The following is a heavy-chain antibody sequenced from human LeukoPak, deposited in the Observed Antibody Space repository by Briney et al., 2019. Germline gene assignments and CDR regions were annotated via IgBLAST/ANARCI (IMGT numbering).Heavy chain of an antibody. Sequence: SETLSLTGAVYGGSFSGYYWSWIRQSPGKGLEWIGYIYYSGSTNYNPSLKSRVTISVDTSKNQFSLKLSSVTAADTAVYYCARGLGYYDSSVGYWGQGTLVTVSS. V-gene: IGHV4-59*12. CDR1: GGSFSGYY. J-gene: IGHJ4*02. CDR3: ARGLGYYDSSVGY. CDR2: IYYSGST. D-gene: IGHD3-22*01.